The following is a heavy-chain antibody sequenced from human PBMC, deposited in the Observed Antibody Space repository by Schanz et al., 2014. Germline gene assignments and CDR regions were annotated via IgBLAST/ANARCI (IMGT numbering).Heavy chain of an antibody. Sequence: EVQLVESGGGLVQPWGSLRLSCAASGFTFSDSWMYWVRQAPGKGLVWVSRTSNDGSFTTFADSVKGRFTISRDNAKNTLYLQMNSLRAEDTAVYYCVRDTDYHFDYWGQGTLVTVSS. V-gene: IGHV3-74*01. D-gene: IGHD4-17*01. CDR2: TSNDGSFT. J-gene: IGHJ4*02. CDR3: VRDTDYHFDY. CDR1: GFTFSDSW.